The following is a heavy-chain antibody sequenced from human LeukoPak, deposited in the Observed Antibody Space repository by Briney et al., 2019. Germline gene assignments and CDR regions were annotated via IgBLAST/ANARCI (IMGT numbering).Heavy chain of an antibody. Sequence: GSLRLSCAASGLTFRNYAMSWVRQAPGKGLEWVSVICANDGNTYYADAVKGRFTISRDNSKDTLYLQMDSLRAEDTAVYYCAKARCSSSDCYFPDYWGQGTLVPVSS. CDR3: AKARCSSSDCYFPDY. V-gene: IGHV3-23*01. CDR2: ICANDGNT. D-gene: IGHD2-2*01. J-gene: IGHJ4*02. CDR1: GLTFRNYA.